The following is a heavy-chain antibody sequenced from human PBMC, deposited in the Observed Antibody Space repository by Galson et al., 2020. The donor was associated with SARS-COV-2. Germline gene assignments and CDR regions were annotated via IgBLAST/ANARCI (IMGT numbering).Heavy chain of an antibody. J-gene: IGHJ4*02. CDR2: IRSKANNYAT. D-gene: IGHD1-1*01. Sequence: GESLKISCAASGFIFSGSALHWVRQASARGLEWVGRIRSKANNYATAYGASVKDRFTIFRDDSKNTAYVEMHNLKTEDTAVYYCTRFVEGANYFDYWGQGALVTVSS. CDR3: TRFVEGANYFDY. V-gene: IGHV3-73*01. CDR1: GFIFSGSA.